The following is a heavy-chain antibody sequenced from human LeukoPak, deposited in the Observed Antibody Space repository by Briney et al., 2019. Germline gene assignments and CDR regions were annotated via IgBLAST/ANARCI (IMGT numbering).Heavy chain of an antibody. CDR2: ISYNGSTK. Sequence: GGSLRLSCAASGFTFSSYAMHWVRQAPGKGLEWVAVISYNGSTKYYADSVKGRFTISRDNSKNTLYLQMNSLRAEDTAVSYCARDLRAGDFDYWGQGTLVTVSS. CDR3: ARDLRAGDFDY. CDR1: GFTFSSYA. D-gene: IGHD6-13*01. V-gene: IGHV3-30-3*01. J-gene: IGHJ4*02.